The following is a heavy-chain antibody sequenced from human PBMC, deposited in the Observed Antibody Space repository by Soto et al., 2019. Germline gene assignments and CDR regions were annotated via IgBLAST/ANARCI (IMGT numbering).Heavy chain of an antibody. J-gene: IGHJ4*02. CDR3: VKGTRVVATASSFDS. D-gene: IGHD5-12*01. V-gene: IGHV3-43*01. CDR2: INWDGGNR. Sequence: EVQLVESGGVVVEPGGSLRLSCAASGFKFDDYTMHWVRQAPGKGLEWVSLINWDGGNRYYADSVKGRFTISRDNSKDSLYLQMNSLRTEDTALYYCVKGTRVVATASSFDSWGRGTLVTVSS. CDR1: GFKFDDYT.